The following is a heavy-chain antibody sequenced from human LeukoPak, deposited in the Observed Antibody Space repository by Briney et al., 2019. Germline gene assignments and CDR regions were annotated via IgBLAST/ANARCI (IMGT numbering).Heavy chain of an antibody. Sequence: SETLSLTCAVYGGSFSGDYWSRIRQPPGKGLEWIGEINHSGSTNYNPSLKSRVTISVDTSKNQFSLKLSSVTAADTAVYYCARVPVGTTGYPEGSFDPWGQGTLVTVSS. CDR1: GGSFSGDY. D-gene: IGHD5-12*01. CDR3: ARVPVGTTGYPEGSFDP. V-gene: IGHV4-34*01. CDR2: INHSGST. J-gene: IGHJ5*02.